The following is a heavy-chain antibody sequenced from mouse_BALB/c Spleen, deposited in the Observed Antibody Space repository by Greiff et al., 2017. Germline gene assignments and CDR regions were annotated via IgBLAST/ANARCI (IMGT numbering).Heavy chain of an antibody. V-gene: IGHV5-6-5*01. J-gene: IGHJ2*01. CDR2: ISSGGST. CDR3: ARGTTVAGYYFDY. D-gene: IGHD1-1*01. Sequence: EVKLVESGGGLVKPGGSLKLSCAASGFTFSSYAMSWVRQTPEKRLEWVASISSGGSTYYPDSVKGRFTISRDNARNILYLQMSSLRSEDTAMYYCARGTTVAGYYFDYWGQGTTLTVSS. CDR1: GFTFSSYA.